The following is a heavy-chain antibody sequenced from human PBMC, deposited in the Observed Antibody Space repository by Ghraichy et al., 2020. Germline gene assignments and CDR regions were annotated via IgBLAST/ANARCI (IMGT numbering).Heavy chain of an antibody. J-gene: IGHJ4*02. D-gene: IGHD3-10*01. CDR2: INHSGST. V-gene: IGHV4-34*01. Sequence: SETLSLTCAVYGGSFSGYYWSWIRQPPGKGLEWIGEINHSGSTNYNPSLKSRVTISVDTSKNQFSLKLSSVTAADTAVYYCARKAFRELLWDYWGQGTLVTVSS. CDR1: GGSFSGYY. CDR3: ARKAFRELLWDY.